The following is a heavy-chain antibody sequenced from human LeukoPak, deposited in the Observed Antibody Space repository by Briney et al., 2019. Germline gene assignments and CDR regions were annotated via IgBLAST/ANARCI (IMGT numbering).Heavy chain of an antibody. Sequence: GGSLRLSCAASGFTFSSYWMSWVRQAPGKGLEWVANIKQDGSEKYYVDSVKGRFTISRDNAKNSLYLQMNSLRAEDTAVYYCARQYSLEGYSSSWYLDYWGQGTLVTVSS. D-gene: IGHD6-13*01. CDR3: ARQYSLEGYSSSWYLDY. CDR2: IKQDGSEK. J-gene: IGHJ4*02. V-gene: IGHV3-7*01. CDR1: GFTFSSYW.